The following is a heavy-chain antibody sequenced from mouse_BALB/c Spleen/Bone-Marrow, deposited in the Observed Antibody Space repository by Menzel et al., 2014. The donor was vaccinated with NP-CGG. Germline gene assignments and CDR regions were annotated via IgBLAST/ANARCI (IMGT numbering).Heavy chain of an antibody. CDR2: ISYSGIT. D-gene: IGHD2-1*01. CDR3: ARDYGNSVLYYYAMDY. J-gene: IGHJ4*01. CDR1: GYSITSDYA. V-gene: IGHV3-2*02. Sequence: EVQLVESGPGLVKPSQSLSLTCTVTGYSITSDYAWNWVRQFPGNKLEWMGYISYSGITGYNPSLKSRISIIRDTSKNQCFLRLSSVTTEDTATYFCARDYGNSVLYYYAMDYWGQGTSVTVSS.